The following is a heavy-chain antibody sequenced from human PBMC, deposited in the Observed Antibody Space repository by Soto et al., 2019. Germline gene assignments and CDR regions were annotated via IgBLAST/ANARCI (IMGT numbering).Heavy chain of an antibody. J-gene: IGHJ5*02. D-gene: IGHD1-26*01. CDR3: ARQPRRTPRAAREWLDP. CDR1: GYSFITYG. V-gene: IGHV1-18*01. Sequence: QIQLGQSGAEVKQPGASVNVSCKASGYSFITYGISWVRQAPGQGLEWMGWISAHNGDTDYAQNFQGSVTMTTDTSTSTVYMELRSLRSDDTPVYYWARQPRRTPRAAREWLDPWGQGTLVTVSS. CDR2: ISAHNGDT.